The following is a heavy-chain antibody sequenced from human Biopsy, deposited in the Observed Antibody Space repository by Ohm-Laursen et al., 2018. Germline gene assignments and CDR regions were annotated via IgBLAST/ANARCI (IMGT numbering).Heavy chain of an antibody. V-gene: IGHV4-59*01. Sequence: SQTLSLTWTVSGESMGTYYWTWIRQPPGKGLEWIASIYYSGTTNKNPSLKSRVTISVDTSKRQFYLELSSVTAADTAIYYCARVRGGFLEWFDYWGQGTLITGSS. J-gene: IGHJ5*01. CDR3: ARVRGGFLEWFDY. CDR1: GESMGTYY. D-gene: IGHD3-3*01. CDR2: IYYSGTT.